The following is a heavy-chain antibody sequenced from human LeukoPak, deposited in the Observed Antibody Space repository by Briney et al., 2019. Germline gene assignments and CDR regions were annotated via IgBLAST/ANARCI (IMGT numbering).Heavy chain of an antibody. V-gene: IGHV3-21*01. Sequence: PGGSLRLSCAASGFTFSSYWMSWVRQAPGKGLEWVSSISSSSSYIYYADSVKGRFTISRDNAKNSLYLQMNSLRAEDTAVYYCARDALDSSGYYYDYWGQGTLVTVSS. CDR3: ARDALDSSGYYYDY. D-gene: IGHD3-22*01. J-gene: IGHJ4*02. CDR2: ISSSSSYI. CDR1: GFTFSSYW.